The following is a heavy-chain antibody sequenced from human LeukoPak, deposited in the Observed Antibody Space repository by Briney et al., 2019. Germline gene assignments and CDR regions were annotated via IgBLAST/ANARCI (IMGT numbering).Heavy chain of an antibody. Sequence: GGSLRLSCAASGFTVSSNYFSWVRQAPGKGQGWVSLIYTSGSTYYADSVKGRFTISRDNSKNTLYLQMNSLRAEDTAVYYCARVTTSGSYKFDYWGQGTLVTVSS. D-gene: IGHD3-10*01. J-gene: IGHJ4*02. V-gene: IGHV3-53*01. CDR2: IYTSGST. CDR1: GFTVSSNY. CDR3: ARVTTSGSYKFDY.